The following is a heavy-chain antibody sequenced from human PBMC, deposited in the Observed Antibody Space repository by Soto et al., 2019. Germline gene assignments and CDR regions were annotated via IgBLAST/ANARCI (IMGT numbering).Heavy chain of an antibody. CDR2: ISSSGSFK. Sequence: EVRLVASGGGLVKPGGSLRLSCAASGFIFSANSMNWVRQVPGKGLQWLSSISSSGSFKSYGDSLKGRFTISRDNAKNSLFLQMNSLRDDDTGLYFCARDHPHGGTSSWDADSWGQGTMVTVSS. D-gene: IGHD2-15*01. J-gene: IGHJ4*02. CDR1: GFIFSANS. V-gene: IGHV3-21*01. CDR3: ARDHPHGGTSSWDADS.